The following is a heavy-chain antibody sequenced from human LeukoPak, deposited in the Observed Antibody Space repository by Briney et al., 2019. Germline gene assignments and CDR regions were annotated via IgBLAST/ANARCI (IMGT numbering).Heavy chain of an antibody. V-gene: IGHV3-21*06. D-gene: IGHD3-10*01. J-gene: IGHJ3*02. CDR2: ISSSSSYI. CDR3: ARDRTSGSYYTSSDAFDI. Sequence: GGSLRLSCAASGFTFTSYSMNWVRQAPGEGLEWVSSISSSSSYIYYADSLKGRFTISRDNVKNSLYLQMNSLRAEDTAVYYCARDRTSGSYYTSSDAFDIWGQGTMVTVSS. CDR1: GFTFTSYS.